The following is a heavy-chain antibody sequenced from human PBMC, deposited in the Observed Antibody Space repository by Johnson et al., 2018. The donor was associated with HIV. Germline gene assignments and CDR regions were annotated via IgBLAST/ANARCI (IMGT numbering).Heavy chain of an antibody. J-gene: IGHJ3*02. CDR2: ISWNSGSI. CDR3: AKDTEAEAGTDDAFDI. CDR1: GFTFDDYA. Sequence: VQLVESGGGLVQPGRSLRLSCAASGFTFDDYAMHWVRQAPGKGLEWVSGISWNSGSIGYADSVKGRFTISRDNAKNSLYLQMNSLRAEDTALYYCAKDTEAEAGTDDAFDIWGQGTMVTVSS. D-gene: IGHD6-13*01. V-gene: IGHV3-9*01.